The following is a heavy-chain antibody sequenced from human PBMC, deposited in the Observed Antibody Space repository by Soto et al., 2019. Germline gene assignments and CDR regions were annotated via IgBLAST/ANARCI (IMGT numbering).Heavy chain of an antibody. CDR2: IYLSGST. D-gene: IGHD2-8*01. CDR3: ARSPSFSDIVLMVYADDAFDI. V-gene: IGHV4-59*02. CDR1: GDSVSSYY. J-gene: IGHJ3*02. Sequence: PSETLSLTCSVSGDSVSSYYWSWIRQPPGKGLEWIGYIYLSGSTSYNPSLKSRVTISLDTSKNQFSLKLSSVTAADTAVYYCARSPSFSDIVLMVYADDAFDIWGQGTMVTVSS.